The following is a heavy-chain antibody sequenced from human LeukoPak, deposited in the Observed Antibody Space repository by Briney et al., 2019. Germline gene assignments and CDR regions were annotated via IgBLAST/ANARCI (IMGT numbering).Heavy chain of an antibody. CDR3: ARHVYASGYCSAEGVDC. J-gene: IGHJ4*02. CDR1: GGSISSGTYY. D-gene: IGHD3-10*01. Sequence: PSETLSLTCSVSGGSISSGTYYWGWIRQPPGKALEWIGTMYYSGETYYNPSLKSRVTISVDTSRNQFSLRLSSVTAADTAVYYCARHVYASGYCSAEGVDCWGQGTLVTVSS. CDR2: MYYSGET. V-gene: IGHV4-39*01.